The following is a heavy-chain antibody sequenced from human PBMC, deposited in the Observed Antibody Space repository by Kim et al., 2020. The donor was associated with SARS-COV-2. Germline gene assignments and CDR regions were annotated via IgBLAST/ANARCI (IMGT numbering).Heavy chain of an antibody. J-gene: IGHJ6*02. D-gene: IGHD3-16*01. V-gene: IGHV3-43*02. CDR2: ISGDGGST. CDR1: GFTFDDYA. Sequence: GGSLRLSCAASGFTFDDYAMHWVRQAPGKGLEWVSLISGDGGSTYYADSVKGRFTISSDNSKNSLYLQMNSLKTEDTALYYCAKALFRYDYVGRYYYYGMDVWGQGTKVSVSS. CDR3: AKALFRYDYVGRYYYYGMDV.